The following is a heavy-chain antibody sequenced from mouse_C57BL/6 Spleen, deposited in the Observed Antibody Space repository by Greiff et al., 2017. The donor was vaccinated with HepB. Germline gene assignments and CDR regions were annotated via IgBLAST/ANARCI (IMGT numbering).Heavy chain of an antibody. CDR3: ARSPYRGKYYYAMDY. D-gene: IGHD2-1*01. CDR2: IYPGDGDT. Sequence: VQLQQSGPELVKPGASVKISCKASGYAFSSSWMNWVKQRPGKGLEWIGRIYPGDGDTNYNGKFKGKATLTADKSSSTAYMQLSSLTSEDAAVYFWARSPYRGKYYYAMDYWGQGTSVTVSS. CDR1: GYAFSSSW. J-gene: IGHJ4*01. V-gene: IGHV1-82*01.